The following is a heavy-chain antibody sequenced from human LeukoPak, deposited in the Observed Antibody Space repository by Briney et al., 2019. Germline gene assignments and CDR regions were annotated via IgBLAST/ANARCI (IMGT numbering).Heavy chain of an antibody. CDR1: GFTFSSYA. D-gene: IGHD6-19*01. CDR3: AKEPATRWLATFDY. Sequence: GGSLRLSCAASGFTFSSYAMSWVRQAPGKGLEWVSSILGGASGGSTYYADSVKGRFTISRDSSKNTLYLQMNSLRAEDTAVYYCAKEPATRWLATFDYWGQGTLVTVSS. CDR2: ILGGASGGST. V-gene: IGHV3-23*01. J-gene: IGHJ4*02.